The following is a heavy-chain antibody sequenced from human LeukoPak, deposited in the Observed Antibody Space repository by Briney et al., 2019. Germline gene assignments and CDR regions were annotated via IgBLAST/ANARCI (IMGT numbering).Heavy chain of an antibody. CDR1: GFTFSSYA. J-gene: IGHJ3*02. CDR2: ISNNGGYT. V-gene: IGHV3-23*01. D-gene: IGHD3-10*01. CDR3: AKDRRRITMVRGVIDAFDI. Sequence: GGSLRLSCAASGFTFSSYAMHWVRQAPGKGLEWVSAISNNGGYTYYADSVQGRFTISRDNSKSTLCLQMNSLRAEDTAVYYCAKDRRRITMVRGVIDAFDIWGQGTMVTASS.